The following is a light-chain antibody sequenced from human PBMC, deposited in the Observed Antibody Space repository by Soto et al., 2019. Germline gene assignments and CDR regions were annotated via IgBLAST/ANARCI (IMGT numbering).Light chain of an antibody. CDR2: EAS. CDR1: QSVAGAY. Sequence: IVMTQTPGTLSLSPGDRATLSCRASQSVAGAYVAWYQQRPGQAPRLLISEASSRATGIPDRFSGSGSGTDFTLTIDRLEPEDFAMYYCQQHGSSPITFGQGTRLEIK. V-gene: IGKV3-20*01. J-gene: IGKJ5*01. CDR3: QQHGSSPIT.